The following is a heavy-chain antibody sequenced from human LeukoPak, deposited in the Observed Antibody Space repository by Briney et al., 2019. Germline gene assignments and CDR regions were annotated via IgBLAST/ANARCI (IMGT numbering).Heavy chain of an antibody. Sequence: GASVKVSCKASGYTFTGYYMHWVRQAPGQGLEWMGWINPNSGGTNYAQKFQGWVTMTRDTSISTAYMELSRLRSDDTAVYYCAREYSSGWYVFDYWGQGTLVTVSS. CDR2: INPNSGGT. D-gene: IGHD6-19*01. CDR3: AREYSSGWYVFDY. V-gene: IGHV1-2*04. J-gene: IGHJ4*02. CDR1: GYTFTGYY.